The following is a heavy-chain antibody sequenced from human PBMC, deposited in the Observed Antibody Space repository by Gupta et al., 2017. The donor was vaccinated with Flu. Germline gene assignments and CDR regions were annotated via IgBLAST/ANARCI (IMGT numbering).Heavy chain of an antibody. Sequence: QLQLQESGPGLVKPSETLSLTCTVSGGSISSSSYYWGWIRQPPGKGLEWIGSIYYSGSTYYNPSLRSRVTISIDTSKNQFSVKVSSVTAADTAVYYCARLAVTFDYWGQGTLLTVSS. CDR3: ARLAVTFDY. V-gene: IGHV4-39*01. J-gene: IGHJ4*02. CDR1: GGSISSSSYY. CDR2: IYYSGST. D-gene: IGHD2-21*02.